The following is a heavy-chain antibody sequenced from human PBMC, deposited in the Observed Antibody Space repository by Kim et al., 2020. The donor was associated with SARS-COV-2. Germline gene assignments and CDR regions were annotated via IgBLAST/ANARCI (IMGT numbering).Heavy chain of an antibody. Sequence: SETLSLTCTVSGGSISSYYCSWIRLRQAKGLEWIGYIYYSWSTNSNHTLNSRVTISVDTSKIQFYLKLSSVTAADTAVYYCAGGGYCSSTSCYENSYYYGMDVWGQGTTVTVSS. D-gene: IGHD2-2*01. CDR1: GGSISSYY. V-gene: IGHV4-59*01. CDR3: AGGGYCSSTSCYENSYYYGMDV. J-gene: IGHJ6*02. CDR2: IYYSWST.